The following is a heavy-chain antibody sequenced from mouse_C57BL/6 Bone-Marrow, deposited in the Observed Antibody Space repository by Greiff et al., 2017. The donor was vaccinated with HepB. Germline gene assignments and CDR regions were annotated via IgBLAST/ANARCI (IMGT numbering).Heavy chain of an antibody. CDR3: AREGSSYWYFDV. D-gene: IGHD1-1*01. J-gene: IGHJ1*03. Sequence: VKLQQSGSELRSPGSSVKLSCKDFDSEVFPIAYMSWVRQKPGHGFEWIGGILPSIGRTIYGEKFEDKATLDADTLSNTAYLELNSLTSEDSAIYYCAREGSSYWYFDVWGTGTTVTVSS. CDR1: DSEVFPIAY. V-gene: IGHV15-2*01. CDR2: ILPSIGRT.